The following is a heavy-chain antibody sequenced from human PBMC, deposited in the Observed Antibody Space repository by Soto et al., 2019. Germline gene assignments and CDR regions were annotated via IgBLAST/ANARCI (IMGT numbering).Heavy chain of an antibody. Sequence: GASVKVSCKASGYTFTSYAITWVRQAPGQGLEWMGWISSHNGNTHYAQKLQGRVTLTTDTSTSTAYMELRSLTSDDTAVYYCARICGDCANYWGQGTLVTVSS. D-gene: IGHD2-21*02. J-gene: IGHJ4*02. CDR1: GYTFTSYA. V-gene: IGHV1-18*04. CDR3: ARICGDCANY. CDR2: ISSHNGNT.